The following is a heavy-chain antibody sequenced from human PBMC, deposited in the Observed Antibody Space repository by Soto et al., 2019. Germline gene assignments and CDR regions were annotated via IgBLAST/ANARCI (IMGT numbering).Heavy chain of an antibody. D-gene: IGHD5-12*01. V-gene: IGHV4-59*01. CDR2: IYYSGST. J-gene: IGHJ4*02. Sequence: SETLSLTCTVSGGSIISYYWSWIRQPPGKGLEWIGYIYYSGSTNYNPSLKSRVTISVDTSKNQFSLKLSSVTAADTAVYYCAREGGYDSFDYWGQGTLVTVSS. CDR1: GGSIISYY. CDR3: AREGGYDSFDY.